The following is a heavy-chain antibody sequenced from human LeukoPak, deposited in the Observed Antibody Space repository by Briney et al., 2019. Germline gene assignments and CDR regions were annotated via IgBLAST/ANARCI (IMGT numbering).Heavy chain of an antibody. CDR2: ISSSSRTI. CDR1: GFTFSTYD. Sequence: PGGSLRLSCAASGFTFSTYDMNWVRQAPGKGLEWVSYISSSSRTISYADSVKGRFTISRDNAKNSLYLQMNSLRAEDTAVYYCARLRYYAMDVCGQGTTVTASS. J-gene: IGHJ6*02. CDR3: ARLRYYAMDV. V-gene: IGHV3-48*01.